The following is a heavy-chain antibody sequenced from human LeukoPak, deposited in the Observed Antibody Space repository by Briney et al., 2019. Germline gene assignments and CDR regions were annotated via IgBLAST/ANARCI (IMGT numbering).Heavy chain of an antibody. CDR1: GGSISSYY. V-gene: IGHV4-59*12. Sequence: PSETLSLTCTVSGGSISSYYWSWIRQPPGRGLEWIGCIYYSGSTNYNPSLKSRVTISVDTFKNQFSLKLSSVTAADTAVYYCARGTPQTNWGQGTLVTVSS. J-gene: IGHJ4*02. CDR3: ARGTPQTN. CDR2: IYYSGST.